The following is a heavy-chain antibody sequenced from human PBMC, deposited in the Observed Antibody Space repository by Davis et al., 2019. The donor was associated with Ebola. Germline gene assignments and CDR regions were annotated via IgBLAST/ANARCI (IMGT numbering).Heavy chain of an antibody. Sequence: ASVKVSCKASGYTFTSYGISWVRQAPGQGLEWMGWISAYNGNTNYAQKLQGRVTMTTDTSTSTAYMELRSLRSDDTAVYYCARGGARWFRELTRRNSGRFDPWGQGTLVTVSS. D-gene: IGHD3-10*01. J-gene: IGHJ5*02. CDR1: GYTFTSYG. CDR2: ISAYNGNT. CDR3: ARGGARWFRELTRRNSGRFDP. V-gene: IGHV1-18*01.